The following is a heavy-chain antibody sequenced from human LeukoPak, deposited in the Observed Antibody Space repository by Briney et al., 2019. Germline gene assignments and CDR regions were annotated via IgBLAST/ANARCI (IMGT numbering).Heavy chain of an antibody. CDR2: IKQDGSET. J-gene: IGHJ4*02. CDR1: RFTLSNYW. CDR3: ARQRGSGCLDY. D-gene: IGHD6-19*01. V-gene: IGHV3-7*01. Sequence: PGGSLRLSCAASRFTLSNYWMSWVRQAPGKGLEWVANIKQDGSETYYVDSVKGRFTISRDNAKYSLSLQMNSLRAEDTAVYYCARQRGSGCLDYWGQGTLVTVSS.